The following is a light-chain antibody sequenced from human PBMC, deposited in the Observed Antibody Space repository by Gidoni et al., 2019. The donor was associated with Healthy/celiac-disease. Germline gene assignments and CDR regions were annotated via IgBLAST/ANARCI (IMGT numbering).Light chain of an antibody. Sequence: DIQMTQSPSSLSASVGDRVTITCRASQSISSYLNWYQQKPGKAPKLLIYAASSVQSGVPSRFSGSGSGTDFTLTISSLQPEDFATYYCQQSYSTLTFGPGTKVDIK. CDR2: AAS. CDR3: QQSYSTLT. V-gene: IGKV1-39*01. CDR1: QSISSY. J-gene: IGKJ3*01.